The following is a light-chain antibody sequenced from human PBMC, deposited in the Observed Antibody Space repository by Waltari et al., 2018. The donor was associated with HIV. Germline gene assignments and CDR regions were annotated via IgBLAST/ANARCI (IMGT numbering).Light chain of an antibody. CDR1: QSVSSYY. CDR3: QRYGSSYDT. Sequence: IVLTQSPGTLSLSPGGRATLSCRASQSVSSYYLAWYRQKPGQAPRLRIYGASSRATGIPDRFSGSGSGTDFTLIISRRGPEDLALYYCQRYGSSYDTCGQGTKLEI. V-gene: IGKV3-20*01. CDR2: GAS. J-gene: IGKJ2*01.